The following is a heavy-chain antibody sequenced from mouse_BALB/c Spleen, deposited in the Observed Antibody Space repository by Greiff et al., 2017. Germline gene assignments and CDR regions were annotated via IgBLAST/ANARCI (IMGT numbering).Heavy chain of an antibody. Sequence: VQLKESGPGLVKPSQSLSLTCSVTGYSITSGYYWNWIRQFPGNKLEWMGYISYDGSNNYNPSLKNRISITRDTSKNQFFLKLNSVTTEDTATYYCARVESYDGYTCFAYWGQGTLVTVSA. J-gene: IGHJ3*01. CDR2: ISYDGSN. CDR3: ARVESYDGYTCFAY. CDR1: GYSITSGYY. D-gene: IGHD2-3*01. V-gene: IGHV3-6*02.